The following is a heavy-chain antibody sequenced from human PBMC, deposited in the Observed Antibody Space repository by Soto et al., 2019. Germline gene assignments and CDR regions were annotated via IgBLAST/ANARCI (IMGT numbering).Heavy chain of an antibody. V-gene: IGHV4-59*01. CDR2: IYYSGST. J-gene: IGHJ3*02. Sequence: SETLSLTCTVSGGSISSYYWSWIRQPPGKGLEWIGYIYYSGSTNYNPSLKSRVTISVDTSKNQFSLKLSSVTAADTAVYYCTTTYQDYYDSSGNDAFDIWGQGTMVTV. CDR1: GGSISSYY. D-gene: IGHD3-22*01. CDR3: TTTYQDYYDSSGNDAFDI.